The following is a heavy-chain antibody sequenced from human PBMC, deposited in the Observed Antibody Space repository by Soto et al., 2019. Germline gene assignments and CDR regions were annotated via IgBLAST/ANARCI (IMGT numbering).Heavy chain of an antibody. V-gene: IGHV4-31*03. J-gene: IGHJ4*02. Sequence: SETLSLTCTVSGGSISSGGYYWSWIRQHPGKGLEWIGYIYYSGSTYYNPSLKSRVTISVDTSKNQFSLKLSSVTAADTAVYYCARTHLYGDYGYYFDYWGQGTLGTVSS. CDR2: IYYSGST. D-gene: IGHD4-17*01. CDR3: ARTHLYGDYGYYFDY. CDR1: GGSISSGGYY.